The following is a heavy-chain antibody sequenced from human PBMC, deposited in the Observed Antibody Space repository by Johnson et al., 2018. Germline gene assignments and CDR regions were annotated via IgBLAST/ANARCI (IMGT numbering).Heavy chain of an antibody. CDR3: AKDMRPGYSDGQGAAFDI. CDR2: ISWNSGSI. V-gene: IGHV3-9*01. J-gene: IGHJ3*02. Sequence: VLLVESGGGLVKPGRSLRLSCAASGFTFDDYAMHWVRQAPGKGLEWVSGISWNSGSIGYADSVKGRFTISSDNAKNSLYLQMNSLRAEDTALYYCAKDMRPGYSDGQGAAFDIWGQGTMVTVAS. CDR1: GFTFDDYA. D-gene: IGHD5-18*01.